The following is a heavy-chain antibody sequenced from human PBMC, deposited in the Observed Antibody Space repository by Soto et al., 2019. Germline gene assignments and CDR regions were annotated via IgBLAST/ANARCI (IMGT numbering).Heavy chain of an antibody. CDR1: GYTFTSYG. V-gene: IGHV1-18*01. CDR3: AREVYSSGWSRWFDP. J-gene: IGHJ5*02. CDR2: ISAYNGNT. Sequence: GASVKVSCKASGYTFTSYGISWVRQAPGQGLEWMGWISAYNGNTNYAQKLQGRVTMTTDTSTSTAYMELRSLRSDDTAVYYCAREVYSSGWSRWFDPWGQGTLVTVSS. D-gene: IGHD6-19*01.